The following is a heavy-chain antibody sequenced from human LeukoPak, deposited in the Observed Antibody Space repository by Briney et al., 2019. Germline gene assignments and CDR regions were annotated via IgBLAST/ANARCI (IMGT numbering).Heavy chain of an antibody. Sequence: ASVKVSCKASGYILTDYGITWVRQAPGQGLEWMGWINSYTEDTDYAQKFQGRVTMTLDTSTSKAYIELNRQTSAAHAVYYCSRMAQLLILRVDPWGQGTLVTVSS. J-gene: IGHJ5*02. V-gene: IGHV1-18*01. D-gene: IGHD1-1*01. CDR1: GYILTDYG. CDR3: SRMAQLLILRVDP. CDR2: INSYTEDT.